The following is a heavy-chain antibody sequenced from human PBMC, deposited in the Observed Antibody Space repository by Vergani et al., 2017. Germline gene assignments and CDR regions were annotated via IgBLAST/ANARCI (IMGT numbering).Heavy chain of an antibody. CDR1: GFTFTSSA. Sequence: QMQLVQSGPEVKKPGTSVKVSCKASGFTFTSSAVQWVRQARGQRLEWIGWIVVGSGNTNYAQKFQERVTITRDMSTSTAYMELSSLRSEDTAVYYCARDGSYDFWSGYQGAYNWFDPWGQGTLVTVSS. CDR2: IVVGSGNT. D-gene: IGHD3-3*01. V-gene: IGHV1-58*01. CDR3: ARDGSYDFWSGYQGAYNWFDP. J-gene: IGHJ5*02.